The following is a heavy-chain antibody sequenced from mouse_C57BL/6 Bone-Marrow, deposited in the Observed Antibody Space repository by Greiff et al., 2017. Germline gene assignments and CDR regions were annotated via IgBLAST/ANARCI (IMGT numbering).Heavy chain of an antibody. D-gene: IGHD2-4*01. Sequence: EVKVEESGGGLVQPGGSMKLSCAASGFTFSDAWMDWVRQSPEKGLEWVAEISNKANNHATYYAESVKGRFTFSGDDSKSSVYLQMNSLRAEDTGIYYCTRAITDLYWYFDVWGTGTTVTVSS. CDR3: TRAITDLYWYFDV. CDR2: ISNKANNHAT. J-gene: IGHJ1*03. V-gene: IGHV6-6*01. CDR1: GFTFSDAW.